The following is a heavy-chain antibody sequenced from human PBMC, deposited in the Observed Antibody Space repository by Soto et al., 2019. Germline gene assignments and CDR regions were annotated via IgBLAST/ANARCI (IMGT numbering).Heavy chain of an antibody. CDR3: AREGGGYCSAGSCQVDY. V-gene: IGHV4-59*12. CDR1: GGSISSYY. D-gene: IGHD2-15*01. CDR2: IYYSGST. Sequence: SETLSLTCTVSGGSISSYYWNWIRQPPGKGLEWIGYIYYSGSTKYNPSLKSRVTISVDTSKNQFSLKLSSVTAADTAVYYCAREGGGYCSAGSCQVDYWGQGTLVTVSS. J-gene: IGHJ4*02.